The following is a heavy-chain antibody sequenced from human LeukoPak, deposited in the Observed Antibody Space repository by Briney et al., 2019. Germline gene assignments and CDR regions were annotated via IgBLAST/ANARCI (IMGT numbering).Heavy chain of an antibody. CDR1: GLTFSNSA. CDR2: ISSSSSTI. Sequence: GGSLRLSRAVSGLTFSNSAMSWVRQAPGKGLEWVSYISSSSSTIYYADSVKGRFTISRDNAKNSLCLQMNSLRAEDTAVYYCAHLHQDPGDWGQGTLVTVSS. J-gene: IGHJ4*02. D-gene: IGHD3-10*01. V-gene: IGHV3-48*01. CDR3: AHLHQDPGD.